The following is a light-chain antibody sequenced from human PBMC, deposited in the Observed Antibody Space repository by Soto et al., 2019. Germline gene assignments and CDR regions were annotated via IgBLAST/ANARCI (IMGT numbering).Light chain of an antibody. CDR1: QSVSNNY. J-gene: IGKJ1*01. CDR3: QQYGSSGT. V-gene: IGKV3-20*01. CDR2: GAS. Sequence: EILLTQYPGTLSWSPGERATLSCRASQSVSNNYLAWYQQKPGQAPRLLIYGASNRATGIPDRLSGSGSGTEFTLTISRMAPEDFAVYYCQQYGSSGTFGHGTKVDIK.